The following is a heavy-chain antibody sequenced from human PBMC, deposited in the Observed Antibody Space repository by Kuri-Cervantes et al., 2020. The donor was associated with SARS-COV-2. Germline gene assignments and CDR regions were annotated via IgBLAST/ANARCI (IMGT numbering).Heavy chain of an antibody. CDR3: AFPISGWYGGAFDI. Sequence: ETLSLTCAASGFTFSSYSMNWVRQAPGKGLEWVSSISSSSSYIYYADSVKGRFTISRDNAKNSLYLQMNSLRAEDTAVYYCAFPISGWYGGAFDIWGQGTMVTVSS. V-gene: IGHV3-21*01. D-gene: IGHD6-19*01. CDR1: GFTFSSYS. CDR2: ISSSSSYI. J-gene: IGHJ3*02.